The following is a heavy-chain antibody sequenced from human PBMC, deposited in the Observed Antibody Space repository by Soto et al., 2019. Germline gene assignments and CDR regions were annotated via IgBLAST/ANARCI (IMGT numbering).Heavy chain of an antibody. D-gene: IGHD6-19*01. CDR2: ISGSRNYI. CDR1: GFSFSSYD. Sequence: GGSLRLSCAASGFSFSSYDMNWVRQAPGKGLEWVSSISGSRNYIYYADSVKGRVTISRDNAKNSLYLQMNSLRADDTAVYYCARDSSPDYYYYYGMDVWGQGTTVTVSS. CDR3: ARDSSPDYYYYYGMDV. V-gene: IGHV3-21*01. J-gene: IGHJ6*02.